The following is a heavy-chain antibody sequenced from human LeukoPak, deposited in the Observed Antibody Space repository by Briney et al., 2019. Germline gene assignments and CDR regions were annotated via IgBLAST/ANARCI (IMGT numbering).Heavy chain of an antibody. V-gene: IGHV3-74*01. CDR3: VSFYETY. Sequence: GGSLRLSCAASGFTFSSHLMHWVRQAPGKGLVWVSRISSDGTYTNYADSVRGRFTISRDNAKNTLYLQMNSLRAEDTAVYYCVSFYETYWGRGTLVTVSS. CDR2: ISSDGTYT. CDR1: GFTFSSHL. J-gene: IGHJ4*02. D-gene: IGHD2/OR15-2a*01.